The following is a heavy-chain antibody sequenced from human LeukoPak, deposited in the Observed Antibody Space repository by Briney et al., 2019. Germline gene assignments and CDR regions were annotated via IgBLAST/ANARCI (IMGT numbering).Heavy chain of an antibody. D-gene: IGHD2-21*02. CDR3: APAGDYYFDY. V-gene: IGHV3-30*02. J-gene: IGHJ4*02. Sequence: GGSLRLSCAASGFTFSSYGMHWVRQAPGKGLEWVAYIRNDGSNKYYADSVKGRFTISRDNSKNTLYLQMNSLRGEDTAVYYCAPAGDYYFDYWGQGTLVTVSS. CDR2: IRNDGSNK. CDR1: GFTFSSYG.